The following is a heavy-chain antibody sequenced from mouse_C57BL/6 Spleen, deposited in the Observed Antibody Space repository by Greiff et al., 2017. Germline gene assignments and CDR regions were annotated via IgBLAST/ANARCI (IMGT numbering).Heavy chain of an antibody. J-gene: IGHJ1*03. D-gene: IGHD1-1*01. CDR2: IYPRSGNT. V-gene: IGHV1-81*01. CDR3: ARSPGSSYDWYLDV. CDR1: GYTFTSYG. Sequence: QVQLKQSGAELARPGASVKLSCKASGYTFTSYGISWVKQRTGQGLEWIGEIYPRSGNTYYNEKFKGKATLTADKSSSTAYMELRSLTSEDSAVYVCARSPGSSYDWYLDVWGTGTTVTVSS.